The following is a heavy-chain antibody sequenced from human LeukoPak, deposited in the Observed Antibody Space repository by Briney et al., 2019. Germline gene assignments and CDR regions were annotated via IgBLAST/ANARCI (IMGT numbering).Heavy chain of an antibody. V-gene: IGHV4-59*01. CDR3: ARGGFGYDSSGYSVDY. CDR2: MYYSGST. D-gene: IGHD3-22*01. CDR1: GGSISSYY. Sequence: PSENLSLTCTVSGGSISSYYWSWIRQPPGKGLEWIGYMYYSGSTNYNPSLKSRVTISVDTSKNQFSLKLSSVTAADTAVYYCARGGFGYDSSGYSVDYWGQGTLVTVSS. J-gene: IGHJ4*02.